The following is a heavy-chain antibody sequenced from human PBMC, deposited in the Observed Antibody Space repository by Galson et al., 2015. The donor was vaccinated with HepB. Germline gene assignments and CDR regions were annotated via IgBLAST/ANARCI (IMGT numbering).Heavy chain of an antibody. V-gene: IGHV1-46*01. CDR2: IDPSGAST. D-gene: IGHD1-1*01. Sequence: SVKVSCKASGYTFTKYYIHWVRQAPGQGLEWMGVIDPSGASTTDALKFQGRVTMTRDTSTRTVFMELSSLRSADTAVYYCVRDWELAYWGQGTLVTVSS. J-gene: IGHJ4*02. CDR3: VRDWELAY. CDR1: GYTFTKYY.